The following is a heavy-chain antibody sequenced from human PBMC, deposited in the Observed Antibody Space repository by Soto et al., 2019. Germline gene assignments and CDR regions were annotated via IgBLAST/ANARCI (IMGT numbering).Heavy chain of an antibody. D-gene: IGHD3-22*01. CDR3: ATWDRITMIVVVITTDY. CDR1: GFTFSSYD. V-gene: IGHV3-23*01. CDR2: ISGSGGST. J-gene: IGHJ4*02. Sequence: GGSLRLSCAASGFTFSSYDMSWVRQAPGKGLEWVSAISGSGGSTYYADSVKGRFTISRDNSKNTLYLQMNSLRAEDTAVYYCATWDRITMIVVVITTDYWGQGTLVTVSS.